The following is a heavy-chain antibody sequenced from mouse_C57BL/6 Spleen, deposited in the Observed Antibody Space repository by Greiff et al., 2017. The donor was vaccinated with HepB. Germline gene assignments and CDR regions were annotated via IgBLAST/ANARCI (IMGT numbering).Heavy chain of an antibody. CDR1: GFTFTDYY. Sequence: EVQLQQSGPVLVKPGPSVKISCKASGFTFTDYYMHWVKQSHGKSLEWIGLVYPYNGGTSYNQKFKGKATLTVDTSSSTAYMELNSLTSEDSAVYYCARSEYSNFYYYAMDYWGHRTSVTVSS. CDR2: VYPYNGGT. V-gene: IGHV1-36*01. J-gene: IGHJ4*01. D-gene: IGHD2-5*01. CDR3: ARSEYSNFYYYAMDY.